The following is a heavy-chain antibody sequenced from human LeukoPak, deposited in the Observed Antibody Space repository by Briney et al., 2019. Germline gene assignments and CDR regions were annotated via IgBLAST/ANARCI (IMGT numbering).Heavy chain of an antibody. V-gene: IGHV3-30*04. CDR2: ISYDGSNK. CDR3: ARGLWPYYFDY. J-gene: IGHJ4*02. CDR1: GFTFSGYA. D-gene: IGHD3-16*01. Sequence: GRSLRLSCAASGFTFSGYAMHWVRQAPGKGLEWVAVISYDGSNKYYADSVKGRFTISRDNSKNTLYLQMNSLRAEDTAVYYCARGLWPYYFDYWGQGTLVTVSS.